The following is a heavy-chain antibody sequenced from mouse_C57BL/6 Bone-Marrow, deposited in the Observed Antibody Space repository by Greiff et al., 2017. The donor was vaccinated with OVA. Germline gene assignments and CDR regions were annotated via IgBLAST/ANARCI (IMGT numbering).Heavy chain of an antibody. V-gene: IGHV1-4*01. Sequence: VQRVESGAELARPGASVKMSCKASGYTFTSYTMHWVKQRPGQGLEWIGYINPSSGYTKYNQKFKDKATLTADKSSSTAYMQLSSLTSEDSAVYYCARYYDGYSLGGWGKGTTLSVS. J-gene: IGHJ2*01. D-gene: IGHD2-3*01. CDR3: ARYYDGYSLGG. CDR2: INPSSGYT. CDR1: GYTFTSYT.